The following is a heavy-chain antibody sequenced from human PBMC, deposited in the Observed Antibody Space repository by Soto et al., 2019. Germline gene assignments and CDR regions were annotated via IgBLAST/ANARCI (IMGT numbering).Heavy chain of an antibody. Sequence: GASVKVSCKASGYTFTSYPTHWVRQAPGQRLEWMGWIDAGNGNTKYSQKFRGRVTFTTDTSASTAYMDLSSLRSEDTAVYYCASAGYSYASPYYGMVVWGQGATVSVS. CDR1: GYTFTSYP. D-gene: IGHD5-18*01. CDR3: ASAGYSYASPYYGMVV. J-gene: IGHJ6*02. V-gene: IGHV1-3*01. CDR2: IDAGNGNT.